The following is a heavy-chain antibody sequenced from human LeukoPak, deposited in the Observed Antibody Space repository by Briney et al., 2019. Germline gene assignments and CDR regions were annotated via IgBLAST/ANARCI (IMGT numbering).Heavy chain of an antibody. J-gene: IGHJ6*02. CDR3: ARPMTTVTTYYYYYGMDV. Sequence: PGGSLRLSCAASGFTFINYAMHWVRQAPAKGLEWVAVISYDGSNKYYADSVKGRFTISSDNSKNTVYLQMNSLRAEDTAVYYCARPMTTVTTYYYYYGMDVWGQGTTVTVSS. CDR1: GFTFINYA. CDR2: ISYDGSNK. D-gene: IGHD4-17*01. V-gene: IGHV3-30-3*01.